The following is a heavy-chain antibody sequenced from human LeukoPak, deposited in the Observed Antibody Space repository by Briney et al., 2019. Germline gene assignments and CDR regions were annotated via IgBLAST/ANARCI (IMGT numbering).Heavy chain of an antibody. CDR3: ARDPTTVTVGYFDY. CDR1: GYTFTSYG. D-gene: IGHD4-17*01. Sequence: GASVKVSCKASGYTFTSYGISWVRQAPGQGLEWMGWISAYNSNTNYAQKLQGRVTMTTDTSTSTAYMELRSLRSDDTAVYYCARDPTTVTVGYFDYWGQGTLVTVSS. CDR2: ISAYNSNT. V-gene: IGHV1-18*01. J-gene: IGHJ4*02.